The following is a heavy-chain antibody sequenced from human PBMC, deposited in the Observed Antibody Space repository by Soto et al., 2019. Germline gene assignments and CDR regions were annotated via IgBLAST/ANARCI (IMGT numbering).Heavy chain of an antibody. CDR1: GFTLGDYA. CDR2: IRSKAYGGTT. J-gene: IGHJ6*02. CDR3: TKYTYTSRYAYYGMDV. D-gene: IGHD6-13*01. V-gene: IGHV3-49*03. Sequence: PGGSLRLSCTTSGFTLGDYAMSWSRQAPGKGLEWVGVIRSKAYGGTTDYAASVKGRFTISRDDSKSIAYLQMNSLKSEDTGVYYCTKYTYTSRYAYYGMDVWGHGTTVTVSS.